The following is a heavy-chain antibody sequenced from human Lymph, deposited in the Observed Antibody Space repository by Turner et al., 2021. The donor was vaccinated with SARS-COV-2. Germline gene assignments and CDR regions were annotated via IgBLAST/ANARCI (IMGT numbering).Heavy chain of an antibody. CDR3: AIGSSKPQWLDLFWY. CDR1: GSTLTELS. J-gene: IGHJ4*02. Sequence: QVQLVQSGAEVKKPGASVKVYCKVSGSTLTELSMHWVRPAPGKGLEWMGGFDLEDGETIYAQKFQGRVTMTEDTSTDTPYMELSSLRSEDTAVYYCAIGSSKPQWLDLFWYWGQGTLVTVSS. V-gene: IGHV1-24*01. CDR2: FDLEDGET. D-gene: IGHD6-19*01.